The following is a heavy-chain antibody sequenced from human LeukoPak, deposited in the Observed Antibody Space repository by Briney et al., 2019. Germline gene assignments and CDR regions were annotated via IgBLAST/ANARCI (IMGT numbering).Heavy chain of an antibody. Sequence: SETLSLTCTVSGGSISSYYWSWIRQPPGKGLEWIGYVYYSGSTSHNPSLKSRVTISVDTSKNQFSLKLTSVTAADTAVYYCAGAKIGVAGFFDNWGQGTLVTVSS. J-gene: IGHJ4*02. CDR2: VYYSGST. V-gene: IGHV4-59*08. CDR3: AGAKIGVAGFFDN. CDR1: GGSISSYY. D-gene: IGHD6-19*01.